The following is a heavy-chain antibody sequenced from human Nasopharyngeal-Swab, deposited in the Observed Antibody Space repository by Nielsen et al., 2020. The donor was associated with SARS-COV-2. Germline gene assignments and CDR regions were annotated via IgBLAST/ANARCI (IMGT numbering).Heavy chain of an antibody. CDR1: GGSISSYY. J-gene: IGHJ5*02. Sequence: SETLSLTCSVSGGSISSYYWNWIRQSPGKGLEWIGYFFHSGGTNYNPSFKSRVTISIDTSNNQVSLKLSSVTAAGTAVYYCARKASSSWYSGWFDPWGQGTLVTVSS. CDR3: ARKASSSWYSGWFDP. V-gene: IGHV4-59*13. D-gene: IGHD6-13*01. CDR2: FFHSGGT.